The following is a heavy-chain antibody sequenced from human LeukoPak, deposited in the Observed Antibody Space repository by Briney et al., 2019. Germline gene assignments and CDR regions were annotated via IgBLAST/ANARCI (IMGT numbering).Heavy chain of an antibody. CDR1: GFTFSNYG. D-gene: IGHD1-26*01. CDR3: VKDRKIIVVPGHGFDI. V-gene: IGHV3-30*02. Sequence: GGSLRLSCAASGFTFSNYGMHWVRQAPGKGLEGVAFIRYDGSNTFYSRSVIGRFSVSRDNSKNTIHLLMSSLTPEDTAVYYCVKDRKIIVVPGHGFDIWGQGTVVTVSS. J-gene: IGHJ3*02. CDR2: IRYDGSNT.